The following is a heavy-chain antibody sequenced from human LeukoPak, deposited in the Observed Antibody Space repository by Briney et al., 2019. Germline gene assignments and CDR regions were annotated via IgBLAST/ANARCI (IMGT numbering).Heavy chain of an antibody. V-gene: IGHV3-23*01. CDR3: AKGSCSSHICYYFYYMDV. CDR1: GFPFSTYD. D-gene: IGHD3-10*01. J-gene: IGHJ6*03. CDR2: IRVTDGSA. Sequence: GGSLRLSCAASGFPFSTYDMTWVRQAPGKGLEWVSAIRVTDGSAYYADSVKGRFTISRDNSKNTLCLQMNSLRAEDTAKYYCAKGSCSSHICYYFYYMDVWGKGTTVTVSS.